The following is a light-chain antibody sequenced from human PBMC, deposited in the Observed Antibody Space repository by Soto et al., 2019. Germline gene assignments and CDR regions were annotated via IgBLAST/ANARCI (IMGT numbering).Light chain of an antibody. J-gene: IGKJ4*01. CDR3: LQYDNLRALS. CDR2: DAS. CDR1: QDIGKY. Sequence: DIQVTQSPSSLSASVGDRVTITCQASQDIGKYLSWYQQKPGKAPKLLIYDASYLETGVPSRFSGSGSGTDFTFTISGLQPEDFSTYFCLQYDNLRALSFGGGTKVDIK. V-gene: IGKV1-33*01.